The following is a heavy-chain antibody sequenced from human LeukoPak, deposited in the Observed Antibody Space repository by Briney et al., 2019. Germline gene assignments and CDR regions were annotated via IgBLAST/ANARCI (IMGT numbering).Heavy chain of an antibody. CDR2: ISAYNGDT. J-gene: IGHJ4*02. D-gene: IGHD6-13*01. V-gene: IGHV1-18*01. CDR1: GYIFAHNG. CDR3: ASPGYSSSWYLVY. Sequence: ASVKVSCKTSGYIFAHNGISWVRQAPGQGPEWMGWISAYNGDTNYAQNFQGRVTMTRDTSTSTVYMELSSLRSEDTAVYYCASPGYSSSWYLVYWGQGTLVTVSS.